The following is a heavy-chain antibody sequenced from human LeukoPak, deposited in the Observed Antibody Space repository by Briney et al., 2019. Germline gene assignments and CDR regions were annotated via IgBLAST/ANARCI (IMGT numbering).Heavy chain of an antibody. Sequence: SETLPLTCAVYGGSFSGYYWSWIRQPPGKGLEWIGEINHSGSTNYNPSLKSRVTISVDTSKNQFSLKLSSVTAADTAVYYYARGRTYYDFWSGYRYYGMDVWGQGTTVTVSS. V-gene: IGHV4-34*01. CDR3: ARGRTYYDFWSGYRYYGMDV. CDR1: GGSFSGYY. J-gene: IGHJ6*02. CDR2: INHSGST. D-gene: IGHD3-3*01.